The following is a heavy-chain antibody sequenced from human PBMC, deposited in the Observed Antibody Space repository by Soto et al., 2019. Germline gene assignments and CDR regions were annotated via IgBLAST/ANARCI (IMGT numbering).Heavy chain of an antibody. D-gene: IGHD3-22*01. V-gene: IGHV3-23*01. CDR2: ISGSGGST. J-gene: IGHJ5*02. CDR1: GFTFSSYA. Sequence: GGSLRLSCAASGFTFSSYAMSWVRQAPGKGLEWVSAISGSGGSTYYADSVKGRFTISRDNSKNTLYLQMNSLRAEDTAVYYCAKDGVRGDDRNWFDPWGQGTLVTVSS. CDR3: AKDGVRGDDRNWFDP.